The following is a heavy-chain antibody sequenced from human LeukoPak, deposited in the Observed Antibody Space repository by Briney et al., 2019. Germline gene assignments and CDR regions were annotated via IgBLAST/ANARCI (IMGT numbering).Heavy chain of an antibody. CDR1: GGSFIGYH. V-gene: IGHV4-34*01. Sequence: SETLSLTCAVSGGSFIGYHWNWIRQPPGKGLEWIGEINHSGNTNYNPSLKSRVTISIDTSKNQFPLKLRSLTAADTAVYYCARDPTTVVTTPYYFDDWGQGTLVTVSS. D-gene: IGHD4-23*01. J-gene: IGHJ4*02. CDR2: INHSGNT. CDR3: ARDPTTVVTTPYYFDD.